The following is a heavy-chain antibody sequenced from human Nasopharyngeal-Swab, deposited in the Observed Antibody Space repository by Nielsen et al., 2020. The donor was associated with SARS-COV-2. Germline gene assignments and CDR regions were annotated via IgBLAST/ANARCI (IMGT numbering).Heavy chain of an antibody. CDR3: ARDPEYSYGGGWYYYSYGMDV. J-gene: IGHJ6*02. Sequence: ASVNVSCMASVYTFTGYYMHWVRQAPGQGLEWMGWINPNSGGTNYAQKFQGWVTMTRDTSISTAYMELSRLRSDDTAVYYCARDPEYSYGGGWYYYSYGMDVWGQGTTVTVSS. V-gene: IGHV1-2*04. D-gene: IGHD5-18*01. CDR1: VYTFTGYY. CDR2: INPNSGGT.